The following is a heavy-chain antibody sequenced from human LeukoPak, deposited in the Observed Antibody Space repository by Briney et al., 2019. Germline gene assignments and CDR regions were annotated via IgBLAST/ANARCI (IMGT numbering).Heavy chain of an antibody. J-gene: IGHJ5*02. CDR3: AKDWTAGNWFDP. V-gene: IGHV3-30*18. D-gene: IGHD3/OR15-3a*01. Sequence: GRSLRLSCAASGFTFSSYGMHWVRQAPGKGLEWVAVISYDGSNKYYADSVKGRFTISRGNSKNTLYLQMNSLRAEDTAVYYCAKDWTAGNWFDPWGQGTLVTVSS. CDR2: ISYDGSNK. CDR1: GFTFSSYG.